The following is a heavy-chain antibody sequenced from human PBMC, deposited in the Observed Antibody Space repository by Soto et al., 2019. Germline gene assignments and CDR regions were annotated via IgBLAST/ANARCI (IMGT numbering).Heavy chain of an antibody. D-gene: IGHD5-12*01. Sequence: EVQLLESGGGVVQTGGSLRLSCAASGFIFNNYVMRWVRQAPGKGLEWVSRVNTGGGTDYADSVKGRFTISRDNPKTWLNLELNSLRVEDTAIYYCARGGYGYSRGAIDIWGQGTTVIVSS. CDR2: VNTGGGT. V-gene: IGHV3-23*01. J-gene: IGHJ3*02. CDR1: GFIFNNYV. CDR3: ARGGYGYSRGAIDI.